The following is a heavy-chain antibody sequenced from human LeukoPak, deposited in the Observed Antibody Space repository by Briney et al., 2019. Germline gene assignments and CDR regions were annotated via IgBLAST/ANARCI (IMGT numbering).Heavy chain of an antibody. V-gene: IGHV3-21*04. Sequence: GGSLRLSCAASGFTFSSYGMHWVRQAPGKGLEWVSSISSTSSYIYYADSVKGRFTISRDNAKNSLYLQMNSLRAEDTALYYCAKGSSSWPSPFDYWGQGTLVTVSS. CDR2: ISSTSSYI. J-gene: IGHJ4*02. D-gene: IGHD6-13*01. CDR3: AKGSSSWPSPFDY. CDR1: GFTFSSYG.